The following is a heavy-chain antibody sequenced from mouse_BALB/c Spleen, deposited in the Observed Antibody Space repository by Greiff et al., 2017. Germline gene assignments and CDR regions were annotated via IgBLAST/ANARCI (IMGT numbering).Heavy chain of an antibody. CDR3: AIITTASYYYAMDY. Sequence: QLQESGPELEKPGASVKISCKASGYSFTGYNMNWVKQSNGKSLEWIGNIDPYYGGTSYNQKFKGKATLTVDKSSSTAYMQLKSLTSEDSAVYYCAIITTASYYYAMDYWGQGTSVTVSS. CDR2: IDPYYGGT. V-gene: IGHV1-39*01. J-gene: IGHJ4*01. CDR1: GYSFTGYN. D-gene: IGHD1-2*01.